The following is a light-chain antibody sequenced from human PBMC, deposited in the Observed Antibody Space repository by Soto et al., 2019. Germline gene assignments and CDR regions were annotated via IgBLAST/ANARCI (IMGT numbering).Light chain of an antibody. V-gene: IGKV3D-15*01. CDR3: QQYDSSPST. J-gene: IGKJ1*01. Sequence: ELMMSQSPATLSVSPGERAXXXXXASQSISGNLAWYQQKPGQAPRLLIYGASNRATGFPARFSGSGSGTDFTLTISSLEPEDFAVYYCQQYDSSPSTFGQGTKV. CDR1: QSISGN. CDR2: GAS.